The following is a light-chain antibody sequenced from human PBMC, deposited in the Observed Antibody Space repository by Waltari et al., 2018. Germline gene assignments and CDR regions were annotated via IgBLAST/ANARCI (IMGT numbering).Light chain of an antibody. CDR3: QHYYSISPT. CDR2: TAS. CDR1: QGICKS. V-gene: IGKV1-NL1*01. Sequence: DIKMTKSPVSLSTSVGHRVTITCRASQGICKSLAWYQQKPGKAPKLLLHTASKLESGVPSRFSGSGSVADFTLTISSLQPEDFATYYCQHYYSISPTFGQGTKVDIK. J-gene: IGKJ1*01.